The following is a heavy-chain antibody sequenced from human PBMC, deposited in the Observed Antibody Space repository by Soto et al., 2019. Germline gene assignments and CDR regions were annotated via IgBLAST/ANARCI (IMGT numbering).Heavy chain of an antibody. Sequence: LVKVSRKASGGTFSSYAISWVRQAPGHGLEWMGGIIPIFGTANYAQKFQSRVTITADESTSTAYMELSSLRSEDTAVYYCARALRFLEWLFAFDPWGQGTLVTVSS. CDR2: IIPIFGTA. J-gene: IGHJ5*02. V-gene: IGHV1-69*13. D-gene: IGHD3-3*01. CDR1: GGTFSSYA. CDR3: ARALRFLEWLFAFDP.